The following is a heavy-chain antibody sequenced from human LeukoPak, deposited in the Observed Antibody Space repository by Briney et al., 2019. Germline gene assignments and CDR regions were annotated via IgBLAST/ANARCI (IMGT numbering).Heavy chain of an antibody. J-gene: IGHJ4*02. CDR1: GGSISGHY. CDR3: ARFSTRFDSGCSDASCYVHY. V-gene: IGHV4-59*11. CDR2: IFSTGAT. D-gene: IGHD2-2*01. Sequence: SETLSLTCTVSGGSISGHYWTWIRLPPGRGLELSGHIFSTGATHYNPSLRSRVTMSIDTSKNQFSLRLSSVNVADTAVYCCARFSTRFDSGCSDASCYVHYWGQGTQVTVSS.